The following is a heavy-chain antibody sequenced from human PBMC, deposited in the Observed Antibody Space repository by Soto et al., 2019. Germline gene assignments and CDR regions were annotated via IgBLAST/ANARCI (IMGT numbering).Heavy chain of an antibody. Sequence: PSETLSLTCTVSGGSISSYYWSWIRQPPGKGLEWIGYIYYSGSTNYNPSLKSRVTISVDTSKNQFSLKLSSVTAADTAVYYCARQRRITMVRGVISTWFDPWGQGTRVTVSS. CDR1: GGSISSYY. J-gene: IGHJ5*02. D-gene: IGHD3-10*01. CDR2: IYYSGST. CDR3: ARQRRITMVRGVISTWFDP. V-gene: IGHV4-59*08.